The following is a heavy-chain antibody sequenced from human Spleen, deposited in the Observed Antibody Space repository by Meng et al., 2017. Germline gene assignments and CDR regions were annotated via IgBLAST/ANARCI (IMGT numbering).Heavy chain of an antibody. J-gene: IGHJ5*02. CDR3: AKNYGIT. V-gene: IGHV3-23*01. Sequence: ESLKISCAASGFTFSSYAMIWVRQAPGKGLEWVSGISSGDSTYYADSVKGRFTVSRNNSKNTLYLQMNSLRAEDTAVYYCAKNYGITWGQGTLVTVSS. D-gene: IGHD3-16*01. CDR1: GFTFSSYA. CDR2: ISSGDST.